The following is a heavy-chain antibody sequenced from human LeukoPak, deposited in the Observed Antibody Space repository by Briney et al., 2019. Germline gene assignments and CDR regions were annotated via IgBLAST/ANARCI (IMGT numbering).Heavy chain of an antibody. V-gene: IGHV1-46*01. CDR3: ARALWFGEGGVYYYGMDV. CDR2: INPSGGST. D-gene: IGHD3-10*01. Sequence: ASVKVSCKASGYTFTSYYMHWVQQAPGQGLEWMGIINPSGGSTSYAQKFQGRVTMTRDTSTSTVYMELSSLRSEDTAVYYCARALWFGEGGVYYYGMDVWGQGTTVTVSS. J-gene: IGHJ6*02. CDR1: GYTFTSYY.